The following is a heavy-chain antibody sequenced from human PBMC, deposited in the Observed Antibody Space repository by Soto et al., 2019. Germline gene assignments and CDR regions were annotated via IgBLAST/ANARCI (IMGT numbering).Heavy chain of an antibody. CDR2: INPNSGGT. V-gene: IGHV1-2*04. J-gene: IGHJ6*02. D-gene: IGHD4-17*01. Sequence: GASVKVSCKASGYTFTGYYMHWVRQAPGQGLEWMGWINPNSGGTNYAQKFQGWVTMTRDTSISTAYMELSRLRSDDTAVYYCARGIYGDYSGNGMDVWGQGTTVTVSS. CDR3: ARGIYGDYSGNGMDV. CDR1: GYTFTGYY.